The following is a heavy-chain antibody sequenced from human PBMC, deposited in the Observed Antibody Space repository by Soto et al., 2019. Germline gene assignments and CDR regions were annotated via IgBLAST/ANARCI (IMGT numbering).Heavy chain of an antibody. J-gene: IGHJ4*02. CDR2: ISYDGSNK. V-gene: IGHV3-30-3*01. CDR3: ARDSLYFFDH. CDR1: GFTFSNYG. Sequence: QVQLVESGGGVVQPGRSLRLSCVASGFTFSNYGIHWARQAPGKGLEWVAVISYDGSNKYYADSVKGRFTISRDNSKNTLYLQMSSLRSEDSALYYCARDSLYFFDHWGQGTLVTVSS.